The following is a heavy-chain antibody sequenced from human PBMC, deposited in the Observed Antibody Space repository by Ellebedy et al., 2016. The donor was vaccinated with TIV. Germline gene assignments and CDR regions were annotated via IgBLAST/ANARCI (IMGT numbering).Heavy chain of an antibody. CDR3: PRRSTDFAFES. CDR2: ISANGGTT. J-gene: IGHJ4*02. CDR1: GFTFSTYP. Sequence: GESLKISCAASGFTFSTYPMNWVRQAPGKGLEWVSIISANGGTTYYADSVKGRFTISRDNSKTTLFLQMSSRRAEDTAVYFCPRRSTDFAFESWGQGTLVTVSS. V-gene: IGHV3-23*01. D-gene: IGHD3/OR15-3a*01.